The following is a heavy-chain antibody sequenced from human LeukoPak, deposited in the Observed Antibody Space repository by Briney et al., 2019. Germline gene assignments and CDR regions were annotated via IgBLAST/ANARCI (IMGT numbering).Heavy chain of an antibody. CDR3: ARDLSGSYSGFDY. Sequence: SETLSLTCTVSGGSISSYYWSWIRQPPGKGLEWIGYIYYSGSTNYNPSLKSRVTISVDTSKNQFSLKLSPVTAADTAVYYCARDLSGSYSGFDYWGQGTLVTVSS. V-gene: IGHV4-59*01. D-gene: IGHD1-26*01. CDR1: GGSISSYY. CDR2: IYYSGST. J-gene: IGHJ4*02.